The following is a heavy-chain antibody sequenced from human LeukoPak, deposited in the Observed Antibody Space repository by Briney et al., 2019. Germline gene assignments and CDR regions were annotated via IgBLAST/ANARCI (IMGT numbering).Heavy chain of an antibody. Sequence: GASVKVSCKASGYTFTDYYMHWVRHAPGQGLEWMGWINPNSGGTNYAQKFQGRVTMTRDTSISTAYMELSRLRSDDTAVYYCARISRGYYYDSSGPSHAFDFWGQGTMVTVSS. V-gene: IGHV1-2*02. CDR3: ARISRGYYYDSSGPSHAFDF. D-gene: IGHD3-22*01. CDR2: INPNSGGT. J-gene: IGHJ3*01. CDR1: GYTFTDYY.